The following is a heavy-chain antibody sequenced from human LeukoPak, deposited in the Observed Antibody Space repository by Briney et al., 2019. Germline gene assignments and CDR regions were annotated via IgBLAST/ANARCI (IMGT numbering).Heavy chain of an antibody. CDR1: GGSISSYY. D-gene: IGHD3-10*01. CDR3: AREVLLWFGELFHFDY. Sequence: PSETLSLTCAVSGGSISSYYWSWIRQPPGKGLEWIGSIYYSGSTYYNPSLKSRVTISVDTSKNQFSLKLSSVTAADTAVYYCAREVLLWFGELFHFDYWGQGTLVTVSS. V-gene: IGHV4-39*07. J-gene: IGHJ4*02. CDR2: IYYSGST.